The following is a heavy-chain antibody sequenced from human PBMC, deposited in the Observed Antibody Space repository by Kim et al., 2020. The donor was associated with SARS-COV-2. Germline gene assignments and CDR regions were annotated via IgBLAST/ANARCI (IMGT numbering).Heavy chain of an antibody. D-gene: IGHD3-10*01. Sequence: GESLKISCKGSGYSFTSYWIGWVRQMPGKGLEWMGIIYPGDSDTRYSPSFQGQVTISADKSISTAYLQWSSLKASDTAMYYCARQRGGLLWFGELLEHDAFDIWCQGTMVTVSS. CDR2: IYPGDSDT. J-gene: IGHJ3*02. CDR3: ARQRGGLLWFGELLEHDAFDI. CDR1: GYSFTSYW. V-gene: IGHV5-51*01.